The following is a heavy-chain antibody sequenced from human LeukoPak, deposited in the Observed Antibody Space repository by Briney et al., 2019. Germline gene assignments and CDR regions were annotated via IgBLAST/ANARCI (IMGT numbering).Heavy chain of an antibody. J-gene: IGHJ4*02. V-gene: IGHV4-34*01. D-gene: IGHD3-10*01. Sequence: PSETLSLTCAVYGGSFSGYYWSWIRQPPGKGLEWIGEINHSGSTNYNPSLKSRVTISVATSKNQFSLKLSSVTAADTAVYYCARGLITMVRGVILSYWGQGTLVTVSS. CDR1: GGSFSGYY. CDR3: ARGLITMVRGVILSY. CDR2: INHSGST.